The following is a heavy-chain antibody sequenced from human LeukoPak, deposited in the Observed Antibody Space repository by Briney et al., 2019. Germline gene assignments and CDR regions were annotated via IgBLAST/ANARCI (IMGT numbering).Heavy chain of an antibody. J-gene: IGHJ4*02. D-gene: IGHD3-10*01. CDR1: GFTFSSYS. CDR2: ISSSSSTI. CDR3: ARDMVMAMVRGVMMDY. V-gene: IGHV3-48*01. Sequence: GGSLRLSRAASGFTFSSYSMNWVRQAPGKGLEWVSYISSSSSTIYYADSVKGRFTISRDNAKNSLYLQMNSLRAEDTAVYYCARDMVMAMVRGVMMDYWGQGTLVTVSS.